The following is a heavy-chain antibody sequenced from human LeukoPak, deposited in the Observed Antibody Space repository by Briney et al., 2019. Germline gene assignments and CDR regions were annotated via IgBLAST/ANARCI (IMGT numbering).Heavy chain of an antibody. CDR2: ISSSSSYT. J-gene: IGHJ6*02. CDR1: GFTFSDYY. V-gene: IGHV3-11*06. Sequence: GGSLRLSCAASGFTFSDYYMSWLRQAPGKGLEWVSYISSSSSYTKYGDSVKGRFTISRDNAKNSLYLQVNSLRAEDTAVYYCARVQSSGWYGTGYYYYGMDVWGQGTTVTVSS. CDR3: ARVQSSGWYGTGYYYYGMDV. D-gene: IGHD6-19*01.